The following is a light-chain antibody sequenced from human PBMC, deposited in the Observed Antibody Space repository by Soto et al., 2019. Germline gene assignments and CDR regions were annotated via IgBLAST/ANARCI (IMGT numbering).Light chain of an antibody. J-gene: IGLJ1*01. CDR1: SSDVGGYNY. CDR2: DVS. CDR3: SSYTTSNTRQIV. Sequence: QPVLTQPASVSGFPGQAITISCTGTSSDVGGYNYVSWYQHHPGKAPKLIIYDVSNRPSGVSIRFSGSKSDNTASLTISGLQPEDEADYHCSSYTTSNTRQIVFGTGTKVTVL. V-gene: IGLV2-14*03.